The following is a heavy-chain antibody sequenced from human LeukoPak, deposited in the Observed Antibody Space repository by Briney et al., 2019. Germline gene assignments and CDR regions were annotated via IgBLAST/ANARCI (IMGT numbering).Heavy chain of an antibody. V-gene: IGHV1-18*01. D-gene: IGHD4-17*01. CDR3: ARDLRWRSDYGGNRRVGGEFDY. CDR2: ISAYNGNT. CDR1: GYTFTSYG. J-gene: IGHJ4*02. Sequence: ASVKVSCKASGYTFTSYGISWVRQAPGQGLEWMGWISAYNGNTNYAQKLQGRVTMTTDTSTSTAYMELRSLRSDDTAVYYRARDLRWRSDYGGNRRVGGEFDYWGQGTLVTVSS.